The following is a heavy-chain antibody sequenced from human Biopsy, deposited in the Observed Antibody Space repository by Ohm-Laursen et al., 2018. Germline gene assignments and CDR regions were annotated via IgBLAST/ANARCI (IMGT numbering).Heavy chain of an antibody. D-gene: IGHD1-26*01. V-gene: IGHV1-69*13. J-gene: IGHJ4*02. CDR1: GGTFINYA. CDR2: IIPMFGTA. Sequence: SVKVSRKPSGGTFINYAISWVRQAPGRGLEWMGGIIPMFGTANYAQMFQGGVTISADESTSTSYMELSSLTTEDTAIYYCARGPHSGSHSCFDYWGRGTLVTVSS. CDR3: ARGPHSGSHSCFDY.